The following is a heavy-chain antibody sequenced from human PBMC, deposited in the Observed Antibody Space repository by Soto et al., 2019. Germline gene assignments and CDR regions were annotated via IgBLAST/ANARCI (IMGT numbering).Heavy chain of an antibody. CDR1: GFTFSSYW. CDR3: ARDGSLWFGELLSAYGMYV. V-gene: IGHV3-74*01. J-gene: IGHJ6*02. Sequence: GGSLRLSCAASGFTFSSYWMHWVRQAPGKGLVWVSRINSDGSSTSYADSVKGRFTISRDNAKNTLYLQMNSLRAEDTAVYYCARDGSLWFGELLSAYGMYVWGQGTTVTVAS. CDR2: INSDGSST. D-gene: IGHD3-10*01.